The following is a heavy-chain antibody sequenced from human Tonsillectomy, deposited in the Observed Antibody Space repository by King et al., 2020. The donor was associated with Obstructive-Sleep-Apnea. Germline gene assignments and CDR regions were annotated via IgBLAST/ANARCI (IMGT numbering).Heavy chain of an antibody. D-gene: IGHD2-21*01. Sequence: VQLVESGGGLVRPGGSLRLSCAASGFTFSDYYMSWIRQAPGKGLEWVSYVSSSGTYKHYADSVKGRFTISRDNTKNSVYLQMKSLRAEDTAVYYCARDSIVVAIAASDGLDVWGQGTTVTVSS. CDR2: VSSSGTYK. CDR1: GFTFSDYY. CDR3: ARDSIVVAIAASDGLDV. J-gene: IGHJ6*02. V-gene: IGHV3-11*06.